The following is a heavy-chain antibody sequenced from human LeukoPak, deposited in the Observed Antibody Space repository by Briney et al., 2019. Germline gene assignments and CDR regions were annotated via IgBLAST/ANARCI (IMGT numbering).Heavy chain of an antibody. J-gene: IGHJ4*02. V-gene: IGHV3-48*04. D-gene: IGHD6-13*01. Sequence: GGSLRLSCAASGFTFSNAWMNWVRQAPGKGLEWVSYISSSGSTIYYADSVKGRFTISRDNARNSLYLQMNSLRAEDTAVYYCATDGGPEYSSSWYLYWGQGTLVTVSS. CDR2: ISSSGSTI. CDR3: ATDGGPEYSSSWYLY. CDR1: GFTFSNAW.